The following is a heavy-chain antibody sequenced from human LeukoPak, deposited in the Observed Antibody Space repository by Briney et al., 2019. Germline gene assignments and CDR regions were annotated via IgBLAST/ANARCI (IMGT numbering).Heavy chain of an antibody. D-gene: IGHD2-2*01. Sequence: RASVKVSCKASGGTFSSYAISWVRQAPGQGLEWMGRIIPIPGIANYAQKFQGRVTITADKSTSTAYMELSSLRSEDTAVYYCAGGFVGVPAALDYWGQGTLVTVSS. J-gene: IGHJ4*02. CDR1: GGTFSSYA. V-gene: IGHV1-69*04. CDR3: AGGFVGVPAALDY. CDR2: IIPIPGIA.